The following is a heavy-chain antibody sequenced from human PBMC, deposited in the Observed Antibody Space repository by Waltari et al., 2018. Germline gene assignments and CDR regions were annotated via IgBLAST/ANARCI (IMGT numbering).Heavy chain of an antibody. J-gene: IGHJ6*02. D-gene: IGHD6-6*01. CDR3: ARDKGAARDASGGESYYYYGMDV. CDR1: GGTFSSYA. Sequence: QVQLVQSGAEVKKPGSSVKVSCKASGGTFSSYAISWVRQAPGQGLEWMGGIIPIFGTANYAQKFQGRVTITADESTSTAYMELSSLRSEDTAVYYCARDKGAARDASGGESYYYYGMDVWGQGTTVTVSS. CDR2: IIPIFGTA. V-gene: IGHV1-69*12.